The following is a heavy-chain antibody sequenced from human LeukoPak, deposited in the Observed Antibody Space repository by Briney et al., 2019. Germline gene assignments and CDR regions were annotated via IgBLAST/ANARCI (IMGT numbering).Heavy chain of an antibody. CDR2: ISSSSSYI. D-gene: IGHD3-22*01. Sequence: GGSLRLSCAASGFTFSSYWMSWVRQAPGKGLEWVSSISSSSSYIYYADSVKGRFTISRDNAKNSLYLQMNSLRAEDTAVYYCARHKPYYYDSSGYSRGHDAFDIWGQGTMVTVSS. CDR1: GFTFSSYW. V-gene: IGHV3-21*01. CDR3: ARHKPYYYDSSGYSRGHDAFDI. J-gene: IGHJ3*02.